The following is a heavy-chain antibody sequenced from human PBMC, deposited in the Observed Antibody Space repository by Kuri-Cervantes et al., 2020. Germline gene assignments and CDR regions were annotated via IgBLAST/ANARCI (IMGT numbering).Heavy chain of an antibody. D-gene: IGHD4-23*01. J-gene: IGHJ4*02. CDR2: ISSSSSYI. Sequence: GESLKISCAASGFTFSSYSMNWVRQAPGKGLEWVSSISSSSSYIYYADSVKGRFTISRDNSKNTLYLQMNSLRAEDTAVYYCAKDATPFARWVAVGGLGYWGQGTLVTVSS. V-gene: IGHV3-21*01. CDR3: AKDATPFARWVAVGGLGY. CDR1: GFTFSSYS.